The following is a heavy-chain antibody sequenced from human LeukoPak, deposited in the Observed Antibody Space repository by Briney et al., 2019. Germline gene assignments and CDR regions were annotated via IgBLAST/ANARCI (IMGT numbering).Heavy chain of an antibody. D-gene: IGHD6-19*01. J-gene: IGHJ5*02. CDR3: ARRSSGWEYNWFDP. CDR1: GFTFSSYA. Sequence: PGGSLRLSCAASGFTFSSYAMSWVRQAPGKGLEWVSYISSSGSTIYYADSVKGRFTISRDNAKNSLYLQMNSLRAEDTAVYYCARRSSGWEYNWFDPWGQGTLVTVSS. CDR2: ISSSGSTI. V-gene: IGHV3-48*04.